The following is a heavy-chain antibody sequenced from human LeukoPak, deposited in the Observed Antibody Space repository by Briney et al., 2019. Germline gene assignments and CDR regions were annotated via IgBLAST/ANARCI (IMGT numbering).Heavy chain of an antibody. CDR3: AKSPASLVVVPAAMWGGSNFDY. CDR2: IGGSGGST. D-gene: IGHD2-2*01. Sequence: GGSLRLSCAASGFTFSSYAMSWVRQAPGKGLEWVSAIGGSGGSTYYADSVKGRFTISRDNSKNTLYLQMNSLRAEDTAVYYCAKSPASLVVVPAAMWGGSNFDYWGQGTLVTVSS. J-gene: IGHJ4*02. V-gene: IGHV3-23*01. CDR1: GFTFSSYA.